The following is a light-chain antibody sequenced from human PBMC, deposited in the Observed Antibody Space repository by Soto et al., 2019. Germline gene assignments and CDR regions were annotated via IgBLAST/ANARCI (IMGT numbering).Light chain of an antibody. V-gene: IGLV1-40*01. Sequence: QSVLTQPPSVSGAPGQRVIISCTGSSSNIGAGHDVHWYQQLPGTAPKLLIYGNGNRPSGVPDRFSGSKSGTSASLAITGLQAEDEADYYCQSYDSSLSGSEVFGTGTKLTVL. CDR2: GNG. CDR1: SSNIGAGHD. J-gene: IGLJ1*01. CDR3: QSYDSSLSGSEV.